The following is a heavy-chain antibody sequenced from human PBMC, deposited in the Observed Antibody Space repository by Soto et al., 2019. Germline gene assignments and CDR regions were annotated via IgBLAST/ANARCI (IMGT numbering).Heavy chain of an antibody. Sequence: QVQLVESGGGVVQPGRSLRLSCAASGFTFSSYGMHWVRQAPGKGLEWVAVISYDGSNKYYEDSVKGRFTISRDNSKNTRYLQMNSLRAEDTAVYYWVLGGYDPTPFGYWGQGTLVTVSS. V-gene: IGHV3-30*03. CDR2: ISYDGSNK. D-gene: IGHD5-12*01. CDR1: GFTFSSYG. CDR3: VLGGYDPTPFGY. J-gene: IGHJ4*02.